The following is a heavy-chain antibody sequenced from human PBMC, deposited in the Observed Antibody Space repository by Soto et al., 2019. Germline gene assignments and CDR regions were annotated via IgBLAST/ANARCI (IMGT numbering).Heavy chain of an antibody. CDR2: ISAYNGNT. V-gene: IGHV1-18*01. CDR3: ARERGPVDTAMVTGLYYYYYYGMDV. CDR1: GYTFTSYG. D-gene: IGHD5-18*01. Sequence: WASVKVSCKASGYTFTSYGISWVRQAPGQGLEWMGWISAYNGNTNYAQKLQGRVTMTTDTSTSTAYMELRSLRSDDTAVYYCARERGPVDTAMVTGLYYYYYYGMDVWGQGTTVTVSS. J-gene: IGHJ6*02.